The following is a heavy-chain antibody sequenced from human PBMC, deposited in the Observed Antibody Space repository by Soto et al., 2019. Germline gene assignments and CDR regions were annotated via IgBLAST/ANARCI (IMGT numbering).Heavy chain of an antibody. D-gene: IGHD3-22*01. J-gene: IGHJ6*02. CDR3: ARLRNYYDSSGYYVPAKFMDV. CDR1: GGSISSSSYC. Sequence: SETLSLTCTVSGGSISSSSYCWGWIRQPPGKGLEWIGSIYYSGSTYYNPSLKSRVTISVDTSKNQFSLKLSSVTAADTAVYYCARLRNYYDSSGYYVPAKFMDVWGQGTTVTVSS. CDR2: IYYSGST. V-gene: IGHV4-39*01.